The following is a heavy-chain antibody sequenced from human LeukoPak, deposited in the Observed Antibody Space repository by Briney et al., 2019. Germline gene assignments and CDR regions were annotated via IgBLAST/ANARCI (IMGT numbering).Heavy chain of an antibody. CDR3: AKDEDIVVVVAASPFDY. CDR1: GFTFSSYG. Sequence: GRSLRLSCAASGFTFSSYGMHWVRQAPGKGLGWVAVISYDGSNKYYADSVKGRFTISRDNSKNTLYLQMNSLRAEDTAVYYCAKDEDIVVVVAASPFDYWGQGTLVTVSS. CDR2: ISYDGSNK. D-gene: IGHD2-15*01. V-gene: IGHV3-30*18. J-gene: IGHJ4*02.